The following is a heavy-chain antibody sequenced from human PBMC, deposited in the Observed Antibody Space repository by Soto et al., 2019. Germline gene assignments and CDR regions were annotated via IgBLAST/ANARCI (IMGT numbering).Heavy chain of an antibody. CDR2: ISGSGGST. V-gene: IGHV3-23*01. CDR1: GFTFSSYA. CDR3: AKAHCSSTSCYDYYYYYMDV. D-gene: IGHD2-2*01. J-gene: IGHJ6*03. Sequence: GGSLRLSCAASGFTFSSYAMSWVRQAPGKGLEWVSAISGSGGSTYYADSVKGRFTISRDNSKNTLYLQMNSLRAEDTAVYYCAKAHCSSTSCYDYYYYYMDVWGKGTTVTVSS.